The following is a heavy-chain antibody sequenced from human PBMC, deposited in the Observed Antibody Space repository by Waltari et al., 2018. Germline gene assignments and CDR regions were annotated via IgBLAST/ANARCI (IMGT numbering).Heavy chain of an antibody. D-gene: IGHD5-12*01. V-gene: IGHV4-31*03. CDR2: IYHIVGT. CDR1: GGSISSGGYY. Sequence: QVQLQESGPGLVKPSQTLSLTCTVSGGSISSGGYYWNWIRQHPGKGLEWIGFIYHIVGTYYKPSLKRRVTISVNRSKNQFSLRQSSVTAADTAIYYCARVVSIGGYETGYYGMDVWGQGTTVTVSS. J-gene: IGHJ6*02. CDR3: ARVVSIGGYETGYYGMDV.